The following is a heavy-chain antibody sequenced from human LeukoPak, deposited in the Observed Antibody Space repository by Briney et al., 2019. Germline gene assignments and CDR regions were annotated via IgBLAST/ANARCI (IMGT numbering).Heavy chain of an antibody. Sequence: GGSLRLSCVASGFSLSSYWMGWVRQAPGKGLELVANMKEDGSEKHYVDSVKGRFTISRDNAKNSVYLQMNSLRAEDTALYYCARDYFDYWGQGTLVIVSS. CDR1: GFSLSSYW. CDR3: ARDYFDY. J-gene: IGHJ4*02. CDR2: MKEDGSEK. V-gene: IGHV3-7*01.